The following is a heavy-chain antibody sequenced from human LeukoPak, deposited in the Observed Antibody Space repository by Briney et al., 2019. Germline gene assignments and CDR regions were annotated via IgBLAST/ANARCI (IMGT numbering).Heavy chain of an antibody. Sequence: SETLSLTCTVSGSSIRSSSYHWGWVRQPPGKGLEWIGNIHYSGSTSYNPSLKSRVTLSVDTSKNQFSLKLSSVTAADTAVFYCARLTGRDTSDWPYFHYWGQGALVTVSS. V-gene: IGHV4-39*01. J-gene: IGHJ4*01. CDR3: ARLTGRDTSDWPYFHY. D-gene: IGHD2-2*01. CDR1: GSSIRSSSYH. CDR2: IHYSGST.